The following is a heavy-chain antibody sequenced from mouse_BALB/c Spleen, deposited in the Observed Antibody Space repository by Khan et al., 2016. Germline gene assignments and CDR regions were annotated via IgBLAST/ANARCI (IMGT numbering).Heavy chain of an antibody. D-gene: IGHD1-1*01. CDR1: GYTFTSYT. Sequence: QVQLQQSAAELARPGASVKMSCKASGYTFTSYTMHWVKQRPGQGLEWIGYINPSSGYTEYNQKFKDKTTLTADKSSSTAYMQMSSLTSEDSAVYYCSQGYFYGSSPLDYWGPGTTLPVSS. CDR3: SQGYFYGSSPLDY. CDR2: INPSSGYT. J-gene: IGHJ2*01. V-gene: IGHV1-4*02.